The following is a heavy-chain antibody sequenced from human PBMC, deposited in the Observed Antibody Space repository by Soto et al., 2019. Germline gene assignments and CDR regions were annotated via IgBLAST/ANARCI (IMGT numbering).Heavy chain of an antibody. J-gene: IGHJ4*02. V-gene: IGHV3-21*06. Sequence: EVQLVESGGGLVKPGGSLRLSCAASGFTFTRYSMNWVRQAPGKGLEWVSSISSTTNYIYYGDSMKGRFTISRDNAKNSLYLEMNSLRAEDTAVYYCARESEDLTSNFDDWGQVPLVTVSS. CDR2: ISSTTNYI. CDR1: GFTFTRYS. CDR3: ARESEDLTSNFDD.